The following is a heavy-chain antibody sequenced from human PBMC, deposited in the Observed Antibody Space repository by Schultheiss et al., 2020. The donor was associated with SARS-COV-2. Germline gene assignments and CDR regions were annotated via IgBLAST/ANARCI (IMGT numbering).Heavy chain of an antibody. CDR3: ARVKPLYYYDSSGRLDY. D-gene: IGHD3-22*01. CDR1: GGSISSYY. Sequence: SETLSLTCTISGGSISSYYWSWIRQPPGKGLEWIGYIYYSGSTNYNPSLKSRVTISVDTSKNQLSLKLNSVSAADTAVYYCARVKPLYYYDSSGRLDYWGQGTLVTVSS. J-gene: IGHJ4*02. CDR2: IYYSGST. V-gene: IGHV4-59*08.